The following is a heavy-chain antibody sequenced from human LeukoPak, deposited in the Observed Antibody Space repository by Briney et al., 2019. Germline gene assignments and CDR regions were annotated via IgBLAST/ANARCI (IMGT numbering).Heavy chain of an antibody. Sequence: ASVKVSCKASGYTFTSYGISWVRQAPGQGLEWMGWISAYNGNTNYAQKLQGRVTMTTDTSTSTAYMELRSLRSDDTAVYYCARAADYAGYSYYYMDVWGKGTTVTVSS. J-gene: IGHJ6*03. CDR1: GYTFTSYG. CDR3: ARAADYAGYSYYYMDV. V-gene: IGHV1-18*01. CDR2: ISAYNGNT. D-gene: IGHD4-17*01.